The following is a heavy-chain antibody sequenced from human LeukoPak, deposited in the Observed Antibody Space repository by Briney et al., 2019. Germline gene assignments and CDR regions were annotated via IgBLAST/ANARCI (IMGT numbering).Heavy chain of an antibody. Sequence: SETLSLTCAVYGGSFSGYYWSWIRQPPGKGLEWIGEINHSGSTNYNPSLKSRVTISVDTSKNQFSLKLSSVTASDTAVYYCARRIDYWGQGTLVTVSS. CDR3: ARRIDY. CDR2: INHSGST. J-gene: IGHJ4*02. CDR1: GGSFSGYY. V-gene: IGHV4-34*01.